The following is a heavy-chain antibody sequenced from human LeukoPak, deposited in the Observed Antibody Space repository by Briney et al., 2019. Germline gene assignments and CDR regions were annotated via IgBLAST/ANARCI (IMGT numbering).Heavy chain of an antibody. CDR2: IYSGGTT. J-gene: IGHJ4*02. V-gene: IGHV3-53*01. CDR3: AREKTGSDGYNHGFDY. D-gene: IGHD5-24*01. CDR1: GFIFSSSY. Sequence: GGSLRLSCAASGFIFSSSYMTWVRQAPGKGLEWVSVIYSGGTTKSSDSVKGRFTISRDNSKNTLYLQMTSLRVEDTAIYYCAREKTGSDGYNHGFDYWGQGTLVTVSS.